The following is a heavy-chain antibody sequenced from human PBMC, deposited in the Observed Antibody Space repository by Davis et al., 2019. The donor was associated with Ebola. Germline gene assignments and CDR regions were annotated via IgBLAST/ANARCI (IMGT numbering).Heavy chain of an antibody. V-gene: IGHV4-30-2*01. CDR2: ILHSGGT. Sequence: LRLSCSVSGGSISSGDYSWSWIRQPPGKGLEWIGYILHSGGTFYTPSLKSRVTISVDTSKNQFSLKLSSVTAADTAVYYCARAYFYDSGGYYANGGAFDLWGQGTMVTVSS. J-gene: IGHJ3*01. CDR3: ARAYFYDSGGYYANGGAFDL. D-gene: IGHD3-22*01. CDR1: GGSISSGDYS.